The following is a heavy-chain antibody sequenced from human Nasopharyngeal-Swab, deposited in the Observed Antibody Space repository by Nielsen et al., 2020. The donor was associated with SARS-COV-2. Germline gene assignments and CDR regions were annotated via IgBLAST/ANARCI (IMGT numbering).Heavy chain of an antibody. V-gene: IGHV5-51*01. J-gene: IGHJ4*02. CDR1: GYIFTSYW. CDR2: IYPADSNS. D-gene: IGHD1-26*01. Sequence: GESLKISCKGSGYIFTSYWIGWVRQMPGKGLEWMGIIYPADSNSRYSLSFQDQVSISVDKSISTAYLQWNTLKASDTAIYYCVRRAFSASYFYFDYWGPGTLVTVSS. CDR3: VRRAFSASYFYFDY.